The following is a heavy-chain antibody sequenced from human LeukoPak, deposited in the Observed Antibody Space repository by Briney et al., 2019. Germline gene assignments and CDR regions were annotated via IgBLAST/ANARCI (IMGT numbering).Heavy chain of an antibody. J-gene: IGHJ6*03. CDR2: INQDGSAK. V-gene: IGHV3-7*01. D-gene: IGHD5-18*01. Sequence: GGSLRLSCAASGFTFSSYYMSWVRQAPGKGLEWVANINQDGSAKYFVDSVKGRFTISRDNANNSLYLQMTSLRAEDTAVYYCASLVDTPSFGHMDVWGKGTTVTISS. CDR1: GFTFSSYY. CDR3: ASLVDTPSFGHMDV.